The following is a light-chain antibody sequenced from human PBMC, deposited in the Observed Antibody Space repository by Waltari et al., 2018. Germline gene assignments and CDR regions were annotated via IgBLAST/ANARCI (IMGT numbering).Light chain of an antibody. CDR3: MQALQTPT. J-gene: IGKJ4*01. Sequence: DIVMTQSPLSLTVTPGEPASISCRSSQSLLHSNGYNYLDWYLQKPGQSPQLLIYLDSNRASGVPDRFSGSGSGTDFTLKISRVEAEDVGVYYCMQALQTPTFGGGTKVEIK. V-gene: IGKV2-28*01. CDR2: LDS. CDR1: QSLLHSNGYNY.